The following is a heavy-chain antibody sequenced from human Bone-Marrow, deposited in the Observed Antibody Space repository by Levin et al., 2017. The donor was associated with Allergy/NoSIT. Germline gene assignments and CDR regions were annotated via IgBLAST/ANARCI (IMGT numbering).Heavy chain of an antibody. J-gene: IGHJ4*02. Sequence: GESLKISCKASGYTFSDYFTHWVRQAPGQGLEWMGWVNPNSGGTNYAHHLQGRVTMTSDTSSTTAYMELKSLISDDTAVYYCARLPNGQWLERNNYFGHWGQGTLVTVSS. V-gene: IGHV1-2*02. D-gene: IGHD6-19*01. CDR1: GYTFSDYF. CDR2: VNPNSGGT. CDR3: ARLPNGQWLERNNYFGH.